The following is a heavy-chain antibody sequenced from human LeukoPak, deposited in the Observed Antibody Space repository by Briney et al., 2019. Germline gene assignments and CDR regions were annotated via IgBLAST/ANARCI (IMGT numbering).Heavy chain of an antibody. Sequence: ASVKVSCKASGYTFTGYYMHWVRQAPGQGLEWMGWINPNSGGTNYAQKFQGRVTMTRDTSISIAYMELSRLRSDDTAVYYCAKETVTTTANWFDPWGQGTLVTVSS. J-gene: IGHJ5*02. V-gene: IGHV1-2*02. CDR3: AKETVTTTANWFDP. CDR2: INPNSGGT. CDR1: GYTFTGYY. D-gene: IGHD4-17*01.